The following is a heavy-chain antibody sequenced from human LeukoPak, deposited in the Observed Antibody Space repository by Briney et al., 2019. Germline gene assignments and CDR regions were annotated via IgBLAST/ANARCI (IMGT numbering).Heavy chain of an antibody. Sequence: GGSLRLSCAASGFTFSNYGMHWVRQAPGKGLEWVAFIRYDGSNKYYADSAKGRFTISRDNSKNTLFLQMNSLRAEDTAVYYCASGYSYGSPFDYWGQGTLVTVSS. J-gene: IGHJ4*02. D-gene: IGHD5-18*01. CDR3: ASGYSYGSPFDY. CDR2: IRYDGSNK. CDR1: GFTFSNYG. V-gene: IGHV3-30*02.